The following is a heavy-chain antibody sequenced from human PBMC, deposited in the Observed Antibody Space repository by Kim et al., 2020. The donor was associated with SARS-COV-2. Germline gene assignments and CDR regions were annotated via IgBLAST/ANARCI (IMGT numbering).Heavy chain of an antibody. CDR2: ISYDGSNK. D-gene: IGHD5-18*01. CDR1: GFTFSSYG. V-gene: IGHV3-30*18. Sequence: GGSLRLSCAASGFTFSSYGMHWVRQAPGKGLEWVAVISYDGSNKYYADSVKGRFTISRDNSKNTLYLQMNSLRAEDTAVYYCAKDLTYGLGGYSYGPRFLYYYGMDVWGQGTTVTVSS. J-gene: IGHJ6*02. CDR3: AKDLTYGLGGYSYGPRFLYYYGMDV.